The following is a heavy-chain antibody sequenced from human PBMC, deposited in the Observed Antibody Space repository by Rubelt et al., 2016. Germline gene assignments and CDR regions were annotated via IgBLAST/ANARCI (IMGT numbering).Heavy chain of an antibody. V-gene: IGHV4-34*01. CDR1: GGSFSGYY. J-gene: IGHJ4*02. D-gene: IGHD6-13*01. CDR3: ARGPYSSIDY. CDR2: INHSGST. Sequence: QVQLQQWGAGLLKPSETLSLTCAVYGGSFSGYYWSWIRQPPGKGLEWIGEINHSGSTNYNPSLKSRVTISVDTSKNQVSLKLSSVTASDTAVYYCARGPYSSIDYWGQGTLVTVSS.